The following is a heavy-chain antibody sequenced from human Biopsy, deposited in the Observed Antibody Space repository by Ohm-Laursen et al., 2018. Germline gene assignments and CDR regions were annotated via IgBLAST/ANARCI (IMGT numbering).Heavy chain of an antibody. CDR2: ITVSGASV. V-gene: IGHV3-11*01. CDR3: AISNPASNYKWNDQDEALDF. J-gene: IGHJ3*01. D-gene: IGHD1-20*01. Sequence: SLRLSCTASGFTFSDYYMSWVRQAPGKGLEWISYITVSGASVYYTDSVKGRFTISRDNAKNSLYLQMNSLRAEDTAVYFCAISNPASNYKWNDQDEALDFWGQRTMVTVSS. CDR1: GFTFSDYY.